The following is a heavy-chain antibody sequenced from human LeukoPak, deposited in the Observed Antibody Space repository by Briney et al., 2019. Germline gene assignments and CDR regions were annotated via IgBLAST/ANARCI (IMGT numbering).Heavy chain of an antibody. CDR2: IRYDGSDK. V-gene: IGHV3-30*02. CDR3: AKDRGDCYDY. Sequence: GGSLRLSCTVSGFNFRTYARHWVRQAPGKGLEWVAFIRYDGSDKFYADSVKGRFTISRDNSKNTLFLQMNSLRAEDTAVYYCAKDRGDCYDYWGQGTLVTVSS. J-gene: IGHJ4*02. D-gene: IGHD2-21*01. CDR1: GFNFRTYA.